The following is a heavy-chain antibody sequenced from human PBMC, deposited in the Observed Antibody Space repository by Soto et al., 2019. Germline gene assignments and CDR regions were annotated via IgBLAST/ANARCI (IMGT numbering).Heavy chain of an antibody. CDR3: ASEYCSGGSCPLSYGMDV. Sequence: QVQLVQSGAEVKKPGASVKVSCKASGYTFTSYAMHWVRQAPGQRLEWMGWINAGNGNTKYSQKFQGRVTITRDTXAXTXXMELSSLRSEDTAVYYCASEYCSGGSCPLSYGMDVWGQGTTVTVSS. J-gene: IGHJ6*02. CDR2: INAGNGNT. V-gene: IGHV1-3*01. CDR1: GYTFTSYA. D-gene: IGHD2-15*01.